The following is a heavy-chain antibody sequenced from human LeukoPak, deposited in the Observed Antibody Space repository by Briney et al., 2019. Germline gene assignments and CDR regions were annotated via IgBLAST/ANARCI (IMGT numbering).Heavy chain of an antibody. CDR3: GRDSAYGDYGTFFYYYMDV. Sequence: GGSLRPSCAVSGFTFDEYGMHWARQAPGKGLEWLSFVSWDGGDTYYADSVKGRFTISRDNSKKSLYLQMKNLRPEDSAFYYCGRDSAYGDYGTFFYYYMDVWGKGTTVTVSS. D-gene: IGHD4-17*01. CDR2: VSWDGGDT. CDR1: GFTFDEYG. J-gene: IGHJ6*03. V-gene: IGHV3-43D*03.